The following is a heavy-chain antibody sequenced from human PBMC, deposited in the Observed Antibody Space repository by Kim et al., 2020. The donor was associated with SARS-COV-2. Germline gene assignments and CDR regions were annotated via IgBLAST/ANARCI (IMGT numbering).Heavy chain of an antibody. Sequence: GGSLRLSCAASGFTFSSYTMHWIRQAPGKGLEWVAVLSHNASAEYYADSVKGRFAISRDNSKNTLYLQLNSLRAEDTAVYYCARDRSSRYNSGNYFRVWGQGTLVTVSS. V-gene: IGHV3-30*09. D-gene: IGHD3-10*01. CDR2: LSHNASAE. CDR3: ARDRSSRYNSGNYFRV. J-gene: IGHJ4*02. CDR1: GFTFSSYT.